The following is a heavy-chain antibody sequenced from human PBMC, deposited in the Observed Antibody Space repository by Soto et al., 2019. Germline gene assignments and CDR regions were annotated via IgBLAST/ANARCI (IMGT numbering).Heavy chain of an antibody. J-gene: IGHJ4*02. Sequence: EVQLVESEGGLVQPGGSLRLSCAASGFTFSSYWMHWVRQAPGKGLVWVSRINSDGSNTGYADSVKGRFTISRDNAKNTPYLQMNGLRAEDTAVYYCAKQFDYWGQGTLVTVSS. CDR1: GFTFSSYW. CDR3: AKQFDY. V-gene: IGHV3-74*01. CDR2: INSDGSNT.